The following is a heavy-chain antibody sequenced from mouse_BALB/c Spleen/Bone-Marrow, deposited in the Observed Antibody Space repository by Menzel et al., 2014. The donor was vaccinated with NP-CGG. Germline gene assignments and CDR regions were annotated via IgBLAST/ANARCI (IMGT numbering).Heavy chain of an antibody. D-gene: IGHD4-1*01. J-gene: IGHJ2*01. CDR3: ARNWDFDY. V-gene: IGHV1S135*01. CDR1: GYSFTSYY. Sequence: VQLQQSGPELMKPGASVKISCKASGYSFTSYYMHWVKQSHGKSLEWIGYIDPFNGGTSYNQKFKGKATLTVGKSSITAYMHLISLTSEDSAVYYCARNWDFDYWGQGTTLTVSS. CDR2: IDPFNGGT.